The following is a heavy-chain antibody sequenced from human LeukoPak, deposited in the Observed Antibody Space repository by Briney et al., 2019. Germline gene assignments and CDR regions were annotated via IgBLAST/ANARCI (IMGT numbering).Heavy chain of an antibody. CDR3: TSPEGGTYYFDY. CDR2: IRCKNYGGTA. CDR1: GFLFGEYS. Sequence: GGSLRLSCADSGFLFGEYSIIWVRQAPGKGLEWVGFIRCKNYGGTAEYSASVKGRFTISRDDSRSSAYLQMNNLKTEDTAVYFCTSPEGGTYYFDYWGQGTLVTVSS. J-gene: IGHJ4*02. D-gene: IGHD1-26*01. V-gene: IGHV3-49*04.